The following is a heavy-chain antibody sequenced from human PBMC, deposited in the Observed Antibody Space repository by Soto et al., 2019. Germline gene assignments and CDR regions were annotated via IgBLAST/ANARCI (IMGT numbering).Heavy chain of an antibody. CDR1: GYTFTNYD. V-gene: IGHV1-8*01. D-gene: IGHD3-9*01. Sequence: ASVKVSCKASGYTFTNYDINWVRHATGQGLEWMGWMNPNSGNTGSAQKFQGRVTMTRDTSINTDYMELSSLRSDDTAVYYCVRLPDNVDVLTGRSGYNDYWGQGTLVTVSS. CDR3: VRLPDNVDVLTGRSGYNDY. CDR2: MNPNSGNT. J-gene: IGHJ4*02.